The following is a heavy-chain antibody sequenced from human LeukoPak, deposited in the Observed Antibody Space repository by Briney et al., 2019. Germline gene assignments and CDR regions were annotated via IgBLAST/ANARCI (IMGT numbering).Heavy chain of an antibody. J-gene: IGHJ4*02. CDR2: ISSSSSTI. V-gene: IGHV3-48*02. D-gene: IGHD3-22*01. CDR3: ARAPQYDYDSSGYSGGY. CDR1: GFTFSSYS. Sequence: GGSLRLSCAASGFTFSSYSMNWVRQAPGKGLEWVSHISSSSSTIYYADSVKGRFTISRDNAKKSLYLQMNSLRDEDTAVYYCARAPQYDYDSSGYSGGYWGQGALVTVSS.